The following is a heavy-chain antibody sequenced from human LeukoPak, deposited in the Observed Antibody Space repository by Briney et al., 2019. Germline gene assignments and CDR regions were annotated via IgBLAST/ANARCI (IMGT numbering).Heavy chain of an antibody. CDR2: IYYSGST. Sequence: SETLSLTCTVSGGSISSGDYYWSWIRQPPGKGLEWIGYIYYSGSTYYNPSLKSRVTISVDTSKNQFSLKLSSVTAADTAVYYCARVPTYYYDSSGYYLDYWGREPWSPSPQ. CDR1: GGSISSGDYY. CDR3: ARVPTYYYDSSGYYLDY. V-gene: IGHV4-30-4*08. J-gene: IGHJ4*02. D-gene: IGHD3-22*01.